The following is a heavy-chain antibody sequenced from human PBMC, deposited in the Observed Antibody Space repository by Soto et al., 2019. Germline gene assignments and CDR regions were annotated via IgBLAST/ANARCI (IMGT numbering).Heavy chain of an antibody. J-gene: IGHJ6*03. Sequence: GASVKVCCKASGYTFTSYDINWVRQATGQGLEWMGWMNPNSGNTGYAQKFQGRVTMTRNTSISTAYMELSSLRSEDTAVYYCARRRHDYGDYGHAVVYYYYMDVWGKGTTVTVSS. D-gene: IGHD4-17*01. CDR2: MNPNSGNT. V-gene: IGHV1-8*01. CDR3: ARRRHDYGDYGHAVVYYYYMDV. CDR1: GYTFTSYD.